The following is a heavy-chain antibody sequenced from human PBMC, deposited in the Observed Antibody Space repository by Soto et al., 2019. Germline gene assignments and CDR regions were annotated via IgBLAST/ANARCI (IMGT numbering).Heavy chain of an antibody. Sequence: PSETLSLTCAVYGGSFSGYYWSWIRQPPGKGLEWIGEINHSGSTNYNPSLKSRVTISVDTSKSKFSLKLSSVTAADTAVYYCARRIPAGYFDYWGQGTLVTVSS. CDR1: GGSFSGYY. J-gene: IGHJ4*02. V-gene: IGHV4-34*01. CDR2: INHSGST. CDR3: ARRIPAGYFDY. D-gene: IGHD2-15*01.